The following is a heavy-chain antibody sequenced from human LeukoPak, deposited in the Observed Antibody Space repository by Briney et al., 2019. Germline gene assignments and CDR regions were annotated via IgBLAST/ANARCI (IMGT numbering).Heavy chain of an antibody. Sequence: GGSLRLSCAASGFTFSSYAMSWVRQAPGKGLEWVSAISGSGGSTYYADSVKGRFTISRDNSKNTLYLQMNSLRAEDTAVYYCAKDSYYDSSGYPYYFDYWGQGTLVTVSS. D-gene: IGHD3-22*01. CDR3: AKDSYYDSSGYPYYFDY. V-gene: IGHV3-23*01. J-gene: IGHJ4*02. CDR1: GFTFSSYA. CDR2: ISGSGGST.